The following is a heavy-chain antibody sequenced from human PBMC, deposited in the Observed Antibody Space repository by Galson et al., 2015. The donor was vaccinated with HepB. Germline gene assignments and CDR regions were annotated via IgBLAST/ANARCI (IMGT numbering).Heavy chain of an antibody. CDR2: INPSDGFT. J-gene: IGHJ4*02. V-gene: IGHV1-46*01. Sequence: SVKVSCKASGDTFSDYYVHWVRQAPGQGLEWMGIINPSDGFTNYAQRFQGRVTMTRDTSTSTLYMELSSLRSEDTAVYYCATNAARGVFFEFWGQGTLVTVSS. D-gene: IGHD3-10*01. CDR1: GDTFSDYY. CDR3: ATNAARGVFFEF.